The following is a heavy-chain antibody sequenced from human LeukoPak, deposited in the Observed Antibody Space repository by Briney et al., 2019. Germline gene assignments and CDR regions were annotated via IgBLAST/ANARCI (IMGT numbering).Heavy chain of an antibody. V-gene: IGHV4-31*03. CDR2: IYYSGST. CDR1: GGSISSGGYY. CDR3: ARGDFFDGSGSNFDY. D-gene: IGHD3-10*01. Sequence: SETLSLTCTASGGSISSGGYYWSWIRQHPGKGLEWIGYIYYSGSTYYNPSLKSRVTISVDTSKNQFSLKLSSVTAADTAVYYCARGDFFDGSGSNFDYWGQGTLVTVSS. J-gene: IGHJ4*02.